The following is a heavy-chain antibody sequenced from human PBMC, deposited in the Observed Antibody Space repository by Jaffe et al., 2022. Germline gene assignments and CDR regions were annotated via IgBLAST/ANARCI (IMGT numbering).Heavy chain of an antibody. CDR2: INWNGGST. CDR3: ARGPPIYCSGGSCRPDYYYYYMDV. Sequence: EVQLVESGGGVVRPGGSLRLSCAASGFTFDDYGMSWVRQAPGKGLEWVSGINWNGGSTGYADSVKGRFTISRDNAKNSLYLQMNSLRAEDTALYHCARGPPIYCSGGSCRPDYYYYYMDVWGKGTTVTVSS. D-gene: IGHD2-15*01. J-gene: IGHJ6*03. V-gene: IGHV3-20*01. CDR1: GFTFDDYG.